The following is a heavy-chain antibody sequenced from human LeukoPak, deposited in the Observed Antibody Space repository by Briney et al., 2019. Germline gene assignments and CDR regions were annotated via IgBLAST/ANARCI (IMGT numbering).Heavy chain of an antibody. J-gene: IGHJ4*02. CDR1: GDSLSNYY. CDR2: IYYSGDT. Sequence: PSETLSLTCTVSGDSLSNYYWTWIRQPPGKGLEWIGYIYYSGDTNYNPSLKSRVTISLDTSKNQFSLKLTSVTAADTAMYYCARRKAKTPNYFDYWGQGALVTVSS. CDR3: ARRKAKTPNYFDY. V-gene: IGHV4-59*08.